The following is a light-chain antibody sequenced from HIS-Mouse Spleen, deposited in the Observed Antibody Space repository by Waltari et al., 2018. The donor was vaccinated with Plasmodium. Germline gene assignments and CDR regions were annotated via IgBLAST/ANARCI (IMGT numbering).Light chain of an antibody. CDR1: RLDVGGYNY. V-gene: IGLV2-11*01. CDR2: DVS. CDR3: CSYAGSYTLV. J-gene: IGLJ2*01. Sequence: QSALTQPRSVSGSPGQSVTISCTGTRLDVGGYNYVSRDPRHPGKAPKLSIYDVSKRPTGVPDRFSGSKSGNTASLTISGLQAEDEADYYCCSYAGSYTLVFGGGTKLTVL.